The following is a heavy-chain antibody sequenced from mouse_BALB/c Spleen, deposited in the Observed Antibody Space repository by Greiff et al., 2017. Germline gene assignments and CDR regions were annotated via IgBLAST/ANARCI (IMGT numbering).Heavy chain of an antibody. CDR1: GYAFSSYW. D-gene: IGHD2-3*01. J-gene: IGHJ4*01. Sequence: VMLVESGAELVRPGSSVKISCKASGYAFSSYWMNWVKQRPGQGLEWIGQIYPGDGDTNYNGKFKGKATLTADKSSSTAYMQLSSLTSEDSAVYFCARDDGYYYAMDYWGQGTSVTVSS. CDR2: IYPGDGDT. CDR3: ARDDGYYYAMDY. V-gene: IGHV1-80*01.